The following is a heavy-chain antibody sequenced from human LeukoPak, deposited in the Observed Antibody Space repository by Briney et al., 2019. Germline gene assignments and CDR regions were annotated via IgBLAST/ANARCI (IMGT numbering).Heavy chain of an antibody. J-gene: IGHJ4*02. CDR1: GFTFSSYA. CDR2: ISSSGGTT. Sequence: GGSLRLSCAASGFTFSSYAMNWVRQAPGKGLEWVSVISSSGGTTYYSDSVKGRFIISRDNSKNTLYLRMNSLRAEDTAVYYCAKAGIAVPATPEYCGQGTQVTVSS. D-gene: IGHD6-19*01. V-gene: IGHV3-23*01. CDR3: AKAGIAVPATPEY.